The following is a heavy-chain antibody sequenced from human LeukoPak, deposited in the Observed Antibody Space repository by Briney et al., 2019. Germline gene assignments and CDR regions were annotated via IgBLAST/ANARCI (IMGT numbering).Heavy chain of an antibody. Sequence: GGSLRLSCAASGFTFSSYSMNWVRQAPGKGLEWISYISETSSFMYYADSVKGRFTISRDNSKNTVSLQMNSLRAEDTALYYCARDLDWGAFDAWGQGTLVTVSS. CDR3: ARDLDWGAFDA. D-gene: IGHD3-9*01. V-gene: IGHV3-48*01. CDR2: ISETSSFM. CDR1: GFTFSSYS. J-gene: IGHJ5*02.